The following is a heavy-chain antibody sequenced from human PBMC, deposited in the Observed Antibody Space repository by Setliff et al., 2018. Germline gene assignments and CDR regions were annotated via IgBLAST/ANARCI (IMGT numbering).Heavy chain of an antibody. CDR2: ISSDGISK. J-gene: IGHJ6*03. CDR1: GFT. V-gene: IGHV3-30*07. CDR3: ARGFRGVVGLYYYYFMDV. Sequence: QPGGSLRLSCAAFGFTVHWVRQAPGKGLEWVSAISSDGISKYYAESVKGRFTISRDNSKNTVYLQMDSLRADDTALYYCARGFRGVVGLYYYYFMDVWGKGTTVTVSS. D-gene: IGHD3-10*01.